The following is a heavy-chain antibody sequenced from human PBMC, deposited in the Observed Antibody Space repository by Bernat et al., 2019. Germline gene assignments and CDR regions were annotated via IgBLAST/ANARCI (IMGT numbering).Heavy chain of an antibody. CDR3: AREEESSGADYEH. D-gene: IGHD6-19*01. Sequence: VQLVQSGAEVQKPGSSVKVSCKASGGTFSSYAISWVRQSPGQGLEWMGGIIPIFDTANYAQKFQGRVTITADKSTSTAYMELSSLRSDDTAVYYRAREEESSGADYEHWGQGTLVTVSS. CDR1: GGTFSSYA. CDR2: IIPIFDTA. J-gene: IGHJ1*01. V-gene: IGHV1-69*06.